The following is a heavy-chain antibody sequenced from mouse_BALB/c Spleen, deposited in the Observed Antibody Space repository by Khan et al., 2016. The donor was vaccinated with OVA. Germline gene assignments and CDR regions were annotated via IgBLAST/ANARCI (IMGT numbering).Heavy chain of an antibody. J-gene: IGHJ3*01. CDR1: GYTFTDVA. CDR3: ERGSGQCRFAY. Sequence: QVQLQQSGAELVRPGVSVKISCKGSGYTFTDVAMHWVKQSHAKSLEWIGVISTYYGDANYNQNFKGKATMTVDKSSSTAYMELARLTSEDSAICYGERGSGQCRFAYWGQGTLVTVSA. V-gene: IGHV1S137*01. CDR2: ISTYYGDA. D-gene: IGHD6-1*01.